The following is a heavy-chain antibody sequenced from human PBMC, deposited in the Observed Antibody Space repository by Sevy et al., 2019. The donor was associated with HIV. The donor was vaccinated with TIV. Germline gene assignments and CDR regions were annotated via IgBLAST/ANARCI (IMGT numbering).Heavy chain of an antibody. V-gene: IGHV5-51*01. D-gene: IGHD6-19*01. CDR2: VFPGNSEI. J-gene: IGHJ3*01. CDR3: ARAGHLPLDAFDL. Sequence: GASLKISGTSSGYNFPAYWLGGVRQMRGEGVGWMGIVFPGNSEIRSFQVQVTVAVEKSMNTAYLDWGSLDASDTATYYCARAGHLPLDAFDLWGQGTRVTVSS. CDR1: GYNFPAYW.